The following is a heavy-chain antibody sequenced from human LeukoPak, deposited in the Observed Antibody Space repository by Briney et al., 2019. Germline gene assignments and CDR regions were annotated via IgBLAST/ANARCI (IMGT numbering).Heavy chain of an antibody. CDR2: IYYSGRN. D-gene: IGHD5-18*01. CDR3: ARVERGYSYEIGYYYYYMDV. CDR1: GGSMRSYY. J-gene: IGHJ6*03. V-gene: IGHV4-59*01. Sequence: PSETLSLTCTVSGGSMRSYYCSWIRQPPGKGLEWIGYIYYSGRNNFNRSLKSRVTISVDTSKNQFSMKLSSVTAADTAVYYCARVERGYSYEIGYYYYYMDVWGKGTTVTISS.